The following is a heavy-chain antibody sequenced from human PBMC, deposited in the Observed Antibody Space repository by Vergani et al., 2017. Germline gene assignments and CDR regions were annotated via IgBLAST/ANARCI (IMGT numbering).Heavy chain of an antibody. CDR3: ARERNAYYDFWSGYYTQYYFDY. J-gene: IGHJ4*02. CDR2: ISARYPST. D-gene: IGHD3-3*01. CDR1: GFTFSACP. V-gene: IGHV3-23*01. Sequence: EVQLLQSGGGVIQPGGSVRLSCAASGFTFSACPMTWVRQAPGKGLEWVSAISARYPSTYYADSVKCRFTISRDNSKNMLYLQMNSLRAEDTAVYYCARERNAYYDFWSGYYTQYYFDYWGQGTLVTVSS.